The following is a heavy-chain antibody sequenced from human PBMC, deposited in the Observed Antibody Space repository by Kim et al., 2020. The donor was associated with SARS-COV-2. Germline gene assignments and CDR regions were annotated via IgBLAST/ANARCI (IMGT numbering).Heavy chain of an antibody. D-gene: IGHD6-13*01. V-gene: IGHV6-1*01. CDR2: TNYKSKWND. CDR3: ARSSSTWPTEYFQY. CDR1: GDSVSNSGAA. J-gene: IGHJ1*01. Sequence: SQTLSLTCAISGDSVSNSGAAWNWIRQSPSRGLEWLGRTNYKSKWNDGYAVSVKCRITINADTSKNEFSLQLNSVTPEDTDVYYCARSSSTWPTEYFQYWGQGSLVTVSS.